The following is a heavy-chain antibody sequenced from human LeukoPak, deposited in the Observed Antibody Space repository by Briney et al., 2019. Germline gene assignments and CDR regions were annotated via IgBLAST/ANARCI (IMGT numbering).Heavy chain of an antibody. CDR1: GGTFIDYG. CDR2: IIPIFGTA. D-gene: IGHD1-1*01. Sequence: SVKVSCKASGGTFIDYGFAWFRQAPGQGLEWMGGIIPIFGTANYAQKFQGRVTITTDESTSTAYMELSSLRSEDTAVYYCARVLALEKYYFDYWGQGTLVTVSS. V-gene: IGHV1-69*05. CDR3: ARVLALEKYYFDY. J-gene: IGHJ4*02.